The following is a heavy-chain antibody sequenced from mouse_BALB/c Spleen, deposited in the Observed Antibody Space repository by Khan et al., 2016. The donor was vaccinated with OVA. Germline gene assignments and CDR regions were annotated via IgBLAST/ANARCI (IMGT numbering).Heavy chain of an antibody. Sequence: VKLEVSGPGLVQPSQSLSITCTVSGFSLTSYGVHWVRQSPGKGLEWLGVIWRGGSTDYNAAFMSRLSITKDNSKSQVFFKMNSLQADDTAIYYCAKKITTVDYYAMDYWGQGTSVTVSS. V-gene: IGHV2-5*01. CDR3: AKKITTVDYYAMDY. J-gene: IGHJ4*01. D-gene: IGHD1-1*01. CDR1: GFSLTSYG. CDR2: IWRGGST.